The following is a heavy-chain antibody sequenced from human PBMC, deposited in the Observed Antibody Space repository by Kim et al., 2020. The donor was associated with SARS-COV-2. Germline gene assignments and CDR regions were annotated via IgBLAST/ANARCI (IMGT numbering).Heavy chain of an antibody. CDR2: IKKDGSAR. D-gene: IGHD3-9*01. Sequence: GGSLRLSCAASGFRFSTYWMTWVRQVPGKGLEWVANIKKDGSARQYVASVMGRFTIYSDNAKNSLPLQLNSLRDEDTAVYYCVAYSDDWFECYWGQGTLVAVSS. CDR3: VAYSDDWFECY. J-gene: IGHJ4*02. V-gene: IGHV3-7*01. CDR1: GFRFSTYW.